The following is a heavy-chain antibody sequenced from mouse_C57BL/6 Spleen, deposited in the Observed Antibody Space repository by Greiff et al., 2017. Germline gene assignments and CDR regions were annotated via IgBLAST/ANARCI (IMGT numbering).Heavy chain of an antibody. J-gene: IGHJ3*01. CDR3: ARDYYGSSYWAY. Sequence: EVQLQESGPGLVKPSQSLSLTCSVTGYSITSGYYWNWIRQFPGNKLEWMGYISYDGSNNYNPSLKNRISITRDTSKNQFFLKLNSVTTEDTATYYCARDYYGSSYWAYWGQGTLVTVSA. CDR1: GYSITSGYY. V-gene: IGHV3-6*01. D-gene: IGHD1-1*01. CDR2: ISYDGSN.